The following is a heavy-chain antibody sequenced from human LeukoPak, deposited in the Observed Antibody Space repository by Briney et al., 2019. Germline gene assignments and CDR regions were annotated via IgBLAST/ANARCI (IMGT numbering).Heavy chain of an antibody. D-gene: IGHD3-10*01. J-gene: IGHJ4*02. V-gene: IGHV1-8*01. CDR1: GYTFTNHD. CDR2: LNPHSGNT. Sequence: ASVKVSCKASGYTFTNHDINWVRQATGQGLEWMGWLNPHSGNTGYAQKFQGRVTMTRNTSISTAYMELSSLRSDDTAVYYCARRIISDYWGQGSLVTVSS. CDR3: ARRIISDY.